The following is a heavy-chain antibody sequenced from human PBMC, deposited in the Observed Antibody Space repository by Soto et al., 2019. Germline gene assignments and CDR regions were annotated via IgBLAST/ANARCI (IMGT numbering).Heavy chain of an antibody. CDR3: AKFGDSYGPESDAFDI. CDR1: GFTFSSYG. CDR2: ISYDGSNK. Sequence: LRLSCAASGFTFSSYGMHWVRQAPGKGLEWVAVISYDGSNKYYADSVKGRFTISRDNSKNTLYLQMNSLRAEDTAVYYCAKFGDSYGPESDAFDIWGQGTMVTVSS. V-gene: IGHV3-30*18. J-gene: IGHJ3*02. D-gene: IGHD5-18*01.